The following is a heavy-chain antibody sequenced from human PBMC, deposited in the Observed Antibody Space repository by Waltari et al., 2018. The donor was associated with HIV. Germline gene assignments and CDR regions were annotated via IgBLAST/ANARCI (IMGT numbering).Heavy chain of an antibody. Sequence: QVQLVESGGGVVQPGRSLSISCAASGFNFSTYAMHWVRQAPGKGLEWVAVISYDGSNKYYADSVKGRFTISRDNSKNTLYLQMNSLRAEDTAVYYCARDILVVVTATSYWGQGTLVTVSS. V-gene: IGHV3-30*01. CDR2: ISYDGSNK. CDR3: ARDILVVVTATSY. D-gene: IGHD2-15*01. J-gene: IGHJ4*02. CDR1: GFNFSTYA.